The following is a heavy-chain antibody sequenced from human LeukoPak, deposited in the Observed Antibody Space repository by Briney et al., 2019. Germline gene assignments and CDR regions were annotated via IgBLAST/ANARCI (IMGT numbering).Heavy chain of an antibody. CDR1: GGSFSGYY. J-gene: IGHJ4*02. D-gene: IGHD2-2*01. V-gene: IGHV4-34*01. CDR3: ARRGVVPAAITYYFDY. Sequence: SETLSLTCAVYGGSFSGYYWGWIRQPPGKGLEWIGEINHSGSTNYNPSLKSRVTISVDTSKNQFSLKLSSVTAADTAVYYCARRGVVPAAITYYFDYWGQGTLVTVSS. CDR2: INHSGST.